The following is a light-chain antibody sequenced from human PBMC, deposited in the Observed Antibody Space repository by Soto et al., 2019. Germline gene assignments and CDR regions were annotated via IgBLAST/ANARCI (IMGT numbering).Light chain of an antibody. CDR1: QSVSSY. V-gene: IGKV3-20*01. J-gene: IGKJ1*01. CDR3: QQYETSPRT. Sequence: EIALTQSPDTLSLSPGERATLSCRASQSVSSYLAWYQQKPGQAPRLLIYGASSRATGIPDRFSGSGSGTDFTLTISRLEPEDFAVYYCQQYETSPRTFGQGTKVDIK. CDR2: GAS.